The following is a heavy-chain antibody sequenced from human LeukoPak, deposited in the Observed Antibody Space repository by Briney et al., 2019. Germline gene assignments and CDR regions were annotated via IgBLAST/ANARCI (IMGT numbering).Heavy chain of an antibody. D-gene: IGHD4-17*01. CDR1: GFTFSTYS. Sequence: PGGSLRLSCAASGFTFSTYSMNWVRQAPGKGLEWISHISTSSTTIYYADSVKGRFTISRDNSKNTLYLQMNSLRAEDTAVYYCARGNYGDYYFDYWGQGTLVTVSS. J-gene: IGHJ4*02. V-gene: IGHV3-48*01. CDR3: ARGNYGDYYFDY. CDR2: ISTSSTTI.